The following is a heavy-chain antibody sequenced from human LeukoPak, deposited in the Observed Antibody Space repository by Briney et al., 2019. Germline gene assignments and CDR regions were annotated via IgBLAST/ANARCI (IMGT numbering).Heavy chain of an antibody. V-gene: IGHV3-30*04. Sequence: GRSLRLSCAASGFTFSSYAMHWVRQAPGKGLEWVAVISYDGSNKYYADSVKGRFTISRDNSKNTLYLQMNSLRAEDTAVYYCARWGLELPYFDYWGQGTLVTVSS. D-gene: IGHD1-7*01. CDR3: ARWGLELPYFDY. CDR2: ISYDGSNK. CDR1: GFTFSSYA. J-gene: IGHJ4*02.